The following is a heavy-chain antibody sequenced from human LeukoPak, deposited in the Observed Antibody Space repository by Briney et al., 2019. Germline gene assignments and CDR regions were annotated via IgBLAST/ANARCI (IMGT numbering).Heavy chain of an antibody. V-gene: IGHV4-59*01. CDR2: IYYSGST. CDR1: GGSFSGYY. Sequence: SETLSLTCAVYGGSFSGYYWSWIRQPPGKGLEWIGYIYYSGSTNYNPSLKSRVTISVDTSKNQFSLKLSSVTAADTAVYYCARDKTFGLNNWFDPWGQGTLVTVSS. J-gene: IGHJ5*02. CDR3: ARDKTFGLNNWFDP. D-gene: IGHD3-3*01.